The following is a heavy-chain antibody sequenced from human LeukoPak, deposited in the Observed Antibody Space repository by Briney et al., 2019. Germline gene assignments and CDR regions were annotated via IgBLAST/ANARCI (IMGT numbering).Heavy chain of an antibody. CDR1: GFTFNDYY. CDR3: ATDGAGCDT. CDR2: INIGGTNT. Sequence: GGSLRLSCAASGFTFNDYYMSWIRQAPGKGLEWLSYINIGGTNTHYADSVKGRFTISRDNAKKSLYLEMNNLRAEHTAVYYCATDGAGCDTWGQGVLVTVSS. J-gene: IGHJ5*02. V-gene: IGHV3-11*01.